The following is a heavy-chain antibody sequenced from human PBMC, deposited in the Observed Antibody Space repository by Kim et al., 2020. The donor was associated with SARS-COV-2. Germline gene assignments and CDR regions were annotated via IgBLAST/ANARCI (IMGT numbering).Heavy chain of an antibody. J-gene: IGHJ4*02. CDR3: ARGWASDSPLGFDY. V-gene: IGHV4-4*02. CDR1: GGSISSSNW. CDR2: IYHSGST. Sequence: SETLSLTCAVSGGSISSSNWWCWVRHPPGKGLEWIGEIYHSGSTNYNPSLKSRVTISVDKSKNQFSLQLSSLTAADTAVYYCARGWASDSPLGFDYWGQGTLVTVSS. D-gene: IGHD6-19*01.